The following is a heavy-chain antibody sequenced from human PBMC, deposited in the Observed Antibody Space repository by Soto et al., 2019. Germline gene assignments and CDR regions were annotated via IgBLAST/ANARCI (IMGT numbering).Heavy chain of an antibody. CDR3: ARAVYSTVRAPPLGMDV. J-gene: IGHJ6*02. CDR1: GYTFTSYA. CDR2: INAGNGNT. V-gene: IGHV1-3*01. Sequence: QVQLVQSGAEVKKPGASVKVSCKASGYTFTSYAMHWVRQAPGQGLEWMGWINAGNGNTKYSQKFQGRVTITRDTSASTAYMELSSLRSEDTAVYYCARAVYSTVRAPPLGMDVWGQGTTVTVSS. D-gene: IGHD4-4*01.